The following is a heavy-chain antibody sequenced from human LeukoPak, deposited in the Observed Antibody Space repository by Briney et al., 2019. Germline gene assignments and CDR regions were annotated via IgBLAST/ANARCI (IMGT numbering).Heavy chain of an antibody. V-gene: IGHV5-51*01. D-gene: IGHD3-10*01. CDR3: ASSDGSGSYYKMDAFDI. CDR2: IYPGDSDT. Sequence: GESLKISCKGSGYSFTSYWIGWVRQMPGKGLEWMGIIYPGDSDTRYSPSFQGQVTISADKSISTAYLQWSSLKASDTAMYYCASSDGSGSYYKMDAFDIWGQGTMVTVSS. J-gene: IGHJ3*02. CDR1: GYSFTSYW.